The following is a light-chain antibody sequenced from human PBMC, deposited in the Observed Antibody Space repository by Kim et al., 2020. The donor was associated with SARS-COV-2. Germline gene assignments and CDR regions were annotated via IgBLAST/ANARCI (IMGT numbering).Light chain of an antibody. CDR1: DLGEKY. J-gene: IGLJ1*01. V-gene: IGLV3-1*01. CDR3: QAWDSNTYV. CDR2: QDR. Sequence: SVSPGQTATITCSGHDLGEKYASWYQQKPGQSPVLVIYQDRKRPSGIPERFSGSNSGNTATLTISGTQAMDEADYYCQAWDSNTYVFGAGTKVTVL.